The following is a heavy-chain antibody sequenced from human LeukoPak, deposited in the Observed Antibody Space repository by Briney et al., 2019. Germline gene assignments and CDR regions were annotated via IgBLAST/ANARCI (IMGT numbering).Heavy chain of an antibody. CDR2: FSSYSGDT. J-gene: IGHJ6*03. CDR3: ARVSGTYDVYYFYMDV. V-gene: IGHV1-18*01. D-gene: IGHD1-26*01. Sequence: ASVKVSCKPSGDTFSSDGFSWVRQAPGQGLEWMGWFSSYSGDTNYAQKFQGRITMTTDPSTSSAYMEMKNLRFDDTAVYYCARVSGTYDVYYFYMDVWGKGTTVIVSS. CDR1: GDTFSSDG.